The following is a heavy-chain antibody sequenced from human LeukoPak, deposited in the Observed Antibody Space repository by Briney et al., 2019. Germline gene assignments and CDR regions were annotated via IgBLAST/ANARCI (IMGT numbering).Heavy chain of an antibody. V-gene: IGHV1-69*01. CDR3: ASEVGNFDY. CDR2: IIPLFGTA. CDR1: GYSFTTYW. D-gene: IGHD2-2*01. J-gene: IGHJ4*02. Sequence: KLSCKGSGYSFTTYWIGWVRQAPGQGLEWMGGIIPLFGTANYAQKFQGRVTITADESTSAAYLEVSSLRSEDTAVYYCASEVGNFDYWGQGTLVTVSS.